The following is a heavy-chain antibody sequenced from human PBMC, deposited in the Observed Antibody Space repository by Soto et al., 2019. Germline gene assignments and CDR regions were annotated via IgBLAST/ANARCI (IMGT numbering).Heavy chain of an antibody. CDR2: IGAAGDT. Sequence: EVQLVESGGGLVQPGGSLRLSCAASGFTFSRYDMHWVRQPTGKGLEWVSGIGAAGDTYYPDSVKGRFTISRENAKNSLYLQMNRLRAGDTVVYYCARGGFGSGWTPPDYWGQGTLVTVSS. J-gene: IGHJ4*02. CDR3: ARGGFGSGWTPPDY. CDR1: GFTFSRYD. D-gene: IGHD6-19*01. V-gene: IGHV3-13*01.